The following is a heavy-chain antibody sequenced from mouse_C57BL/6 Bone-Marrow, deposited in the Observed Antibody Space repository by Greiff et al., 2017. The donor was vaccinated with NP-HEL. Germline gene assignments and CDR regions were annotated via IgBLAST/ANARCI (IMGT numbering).Heavy chain of an antibody. CDR3: TTGLLPFLDY. CDR1: GFTIKDDY. J-gene: IGHJ4*01. D-gene: IGHD3-1*01. CDR2: IDPENGDT. Sequence: DVKLQESGAELVRPGASVKLSCTASGFTIKDDYMHWVKQRPEQGLEWIGWIDPENGDTEYASKFQGKATITADTSSNTAYLQLSSLTSEDTAVYYCTTGLLPFLDYWGQGTSVTVSS. V-gene: IGHV14-4*01.